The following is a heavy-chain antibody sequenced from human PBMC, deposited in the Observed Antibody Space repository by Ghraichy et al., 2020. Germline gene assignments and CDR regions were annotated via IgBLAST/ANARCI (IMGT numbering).Heavy chain of an antibody. J-gene: IGHJ5*02. CDR2: IYYSGNT. CDR3: ARRGIAAFWFDP. V-gene: IGHV4-59*08. Sequence: SETLSLTCTVSGGSINSYYWSWIRQPPGKGLEWIGYIYYSGNTNYNPSLKSRVTISVDTSKNQFSLKLSSVTAADTAVYYCARRGIAAFWFDPWGQGTLVTVSS. D-gene: IGHD6-13*01. CDR1: GGSINSYY.